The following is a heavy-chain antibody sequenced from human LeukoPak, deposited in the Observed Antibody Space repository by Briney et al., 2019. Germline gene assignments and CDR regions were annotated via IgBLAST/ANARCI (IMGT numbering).Heavy chain of an antibody. D-gene: IGHD3-22*01. CDR1: AFTFSTYW. CDR2: MNQDGSEK. CDR3: ARDRGYSTFDY. Sequence: GGSLRLSCAASAFTFSTYWMSWARQAPGKGLEWVANMNQDGSEKHYVDSVKGRFTISRDNAKNSLSLQMNSLRVDDTAVYYCARDRGYSTFDYWGQGTLVTVSS. J-gene: IGHJ4*02. V-gene: IGHV3-7*01.